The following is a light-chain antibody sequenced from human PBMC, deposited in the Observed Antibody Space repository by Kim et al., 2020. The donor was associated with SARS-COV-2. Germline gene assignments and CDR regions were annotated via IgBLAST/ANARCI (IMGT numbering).Light chain of an antibody. CDR1: NLGDKY. V-gene: IGLV3-1*01. CDR2: QHT. Sequence: SYELTQPPSVSVSLGQTVTITCSGSNLGDKYAYWYQKKAGQSPVLVIYQHTKRPSGISQRFSGSSSGNTATLTISRAQTMDEADYYCQAWDNNAAVFGGGTQLTVL. J-gene: IGLJ3*02. CDR3: QAWDNNAAV.